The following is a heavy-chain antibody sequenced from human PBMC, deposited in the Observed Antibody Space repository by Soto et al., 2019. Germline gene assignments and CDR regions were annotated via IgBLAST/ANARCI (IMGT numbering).Heavy chain of an antibody. CDR2: IYPGDSDT. J-gene: IGHJ6*02. CDR3: ARPTRYCSGGSCYYYYYGMDV. Sequence: GESLKISCKGSGYSFTSYWIGWVRQMPGKGLEWMGIIYPGDSDTRYSPSFQGQVTISADKSISTAYLQWSSLKASDTAMYYCARPTRYCSGGSCYYYYYGMDVWGQGTTVTVSS. V-gene: IGHV5-51*01. CDR1: GYSFTSYW. D-gene: IGHD2-15*01.